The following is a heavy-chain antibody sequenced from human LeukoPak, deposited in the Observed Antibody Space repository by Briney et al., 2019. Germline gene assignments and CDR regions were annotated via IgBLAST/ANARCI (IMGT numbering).Heavy chain of an antibody. CDR2: VYYTGST. CDR1: GGSISSYY. V-gene: IGHV4-59*01. D-gene: IGHD5-12*01. CDR3: ARGGRREYTASDWFS. J-gene: IGHJ5*02. Sequence: KSSETLSLTCTVPGGSISSYYWSWIRQPPGKGLEWIAYVYYTGSTNYNPSLKSRVTISIDTSKNQFSLTLTSVTAADTAVYFCARGGRREYTASDWFSWGQGTRVTVSS.